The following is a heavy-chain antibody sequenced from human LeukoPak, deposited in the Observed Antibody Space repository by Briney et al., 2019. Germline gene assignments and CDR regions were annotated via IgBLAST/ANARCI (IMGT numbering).Heavy chain of an antibody. V-gene: IGHV3-48*04. J-gene: IGHJ6*02. CDR1: GFTFSSYS. CDR2: ISSTGSTK. Sequence: PGGSRRLSCAASGFTFSSYSMNWIRQAPGKGLEWVSFISSTGSTKYYADSVKGRFTISRDNAKNSLYLQMNSLRAEDTAVYYCARDMYYGSGTPMQYGMDVWGQGTTVTVSS. D-gene: IGHD3-10*01. CDR3: ARDMYYGSGTPMQYGMDV.